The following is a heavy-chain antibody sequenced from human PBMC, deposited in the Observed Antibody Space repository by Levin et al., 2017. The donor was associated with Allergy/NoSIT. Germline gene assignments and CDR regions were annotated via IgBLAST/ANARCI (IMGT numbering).Heavy chain of an antibody. Sequence: PGGSLRLSCAASGFTFSSYGMHWVRQAPGKGLEWVAFISYDGSNKYYADSVKGRFTISRDNSKNTLYLQMNSLRAEDTAVYYCAKDYYDSGSYYNVYFDYWGQGTLVTVSS. CDR3: AKDYYDSGSYYNVYFDY. D-gene: IGHD3-10*01. CDR1: GFTFSSYG. CDR2: ISYDGSNK. J-gene: IGHJ4*02. V-gene: IGHV3-30*18.